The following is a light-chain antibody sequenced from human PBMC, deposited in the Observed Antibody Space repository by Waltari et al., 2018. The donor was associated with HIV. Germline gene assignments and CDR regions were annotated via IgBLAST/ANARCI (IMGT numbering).Light chain of an antibody. V-gene: IGLV2-8*01. CDR2: EAR. J-gene: IGLJ2*01. CDR3: TSYAGSNNVV. Sequence: QSALTQPPSASGSLGQSVTISCTGTSSAVGGYHYVSWYQQHPGKTPKLMIYEARKRPSGVPDLFSGSKSGNTASLTVSGLQAEDEADYYCTSYAGSNNVVFGGGTKLTVL. CDR1: SSAVGGYHY.